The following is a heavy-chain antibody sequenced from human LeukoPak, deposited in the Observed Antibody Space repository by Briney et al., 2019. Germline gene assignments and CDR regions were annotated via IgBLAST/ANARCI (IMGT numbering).Heavy chain of an antibody. Sequence: SETLSLTCTVSGGSLSSHYWSWIRQPPGKGLELIGHIFSTGTTFYNPSLSGRVSISLDTSRNQFSLKLTSVTAADEAVYYCARFSSNCYTASCYLTFWGQGTLVTVSS. CDR1: GGSLSSHY. CDR3: ARFSSNCYTASCYLTF. J-gene: IGHJ4*02. CDR2: IFSTGTT. V-gene: IGHV4-59*11. D-gene: IGHD2-2*01.